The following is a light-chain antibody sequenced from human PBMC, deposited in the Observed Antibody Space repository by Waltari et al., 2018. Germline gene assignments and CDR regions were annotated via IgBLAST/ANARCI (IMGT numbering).Light chain of an antibody. V-gene: IGLV2-14*02. J-gene: IGLJ2*01. Sequence: QSALTQPASVSGSPGQSITISCPGTSSDVGSNNLFSWYQQHPGQAPNLIIYEATKRTSGVSNRFSGSKSGNTASLTISGLQAEDEGDYYCCSYTNTHVVFGGGTKLTVL. CDR3: CSYTNTHVV. CDR1: SSDVGSNNL. CDR2: EAT.